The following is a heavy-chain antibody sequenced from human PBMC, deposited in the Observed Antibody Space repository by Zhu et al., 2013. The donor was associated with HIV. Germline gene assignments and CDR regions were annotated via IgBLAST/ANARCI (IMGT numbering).Heavy chain of an antibody. J-gene: IGHJ6*02. V-gene: IGHV1-18*01. Sequence: QVQLVQSGAEVKKPGASVKVSCKASDYTFTSYGISWVRQAPGQGLEWMGWISVYNGNTNYAQKLQGRATMTTDTSTSTAYMELRSLRSDDTAVYYCARDRLGAIMDYSYYGMDVWGQGTTVTVSS. CDR1: DYTFTSYG. D-gene: IGHD3-10*01. CDR3: ARDRLGAIMDYSYYGMDV. CDR2: ISVYNGNT.